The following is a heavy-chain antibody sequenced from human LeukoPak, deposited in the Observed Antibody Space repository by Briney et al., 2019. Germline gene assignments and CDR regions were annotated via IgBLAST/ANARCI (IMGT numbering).Heavy chain of an antibody. D-gene: IGHD2-8*02. CDR1: GSTFSSYG. CDR3: ATYRQVLLPFES. Sequence: PGGSLRLSYAASGSTFSSYGMHWVRQAPGKGLEWVSSIFPSGGEIHYADSVRGRFTISRDNSKSTLSLQMNSLRAEDTAIYYCATYRQVLLPFESWGQGTLVTVSS. V-gene: IGHV3-23*01. J-gene: IGHJ4*02. CDR2: IFPSGGEI.